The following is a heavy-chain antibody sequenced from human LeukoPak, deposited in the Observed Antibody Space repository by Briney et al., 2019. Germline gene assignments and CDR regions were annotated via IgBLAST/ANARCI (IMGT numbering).Heavy chain of an antibody. Sequence: GASVKVSCKASGYTFTSYYMHWVRQAPGEGLEWMGIINPSGGSTSYAQKFQGRVTITADESTSTAYMELSSLRSEDTAVYYCARPYMVRGVGDAFDIWGQGTMVTVSS. CDR3: ARPYMVRGVGDAFDI. CDR2: INPSGGST. CDR1: GYTFTSYY. J-gene: IGHJ3*02. D-gene: IGHD3-10*01. V-gene: IGHV1-46*01.